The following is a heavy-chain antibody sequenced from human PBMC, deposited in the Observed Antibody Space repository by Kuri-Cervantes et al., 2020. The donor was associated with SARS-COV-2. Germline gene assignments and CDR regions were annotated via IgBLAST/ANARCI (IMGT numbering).Heavy chain of an antibody. CDR1: NGSISTAGYY. D-gene: IGHD5-12*01. J-gene: IGHJ4*02. CDR2: IYHSGST. Sequence: SCTVSNGSISTAGYYWSWIRQPPGKGPEWIGYIYHSGSTYYNPSLRSRVTISIDKSKNQFSVSLSSVTAADTAVYYCATAPATRGYPTKIDNWGPGTLVTVSS. V-gene: IGHV4-30-2*01. CDR3: ATAPATRGYPTKIDN.